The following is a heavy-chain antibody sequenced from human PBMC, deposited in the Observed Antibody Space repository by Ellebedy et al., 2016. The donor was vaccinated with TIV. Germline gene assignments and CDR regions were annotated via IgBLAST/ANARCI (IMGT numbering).Heavy chain of an antibody. J-gene: IGHJ5*02. CDR2: IKQDGSEK. Sequence: GGSLRLSXVASGFTFSSYWMSWVRQAPGKGLEWVANIKQDGSEKYYVDSVKGRFTISRDNAKNSLYLQMNSLRAEDTAVYYCAREGPWGQGTLVTVSS. CDR1: GFTFSSYW. CDR3: AREGP. V-gene: IGHV3-7*01.